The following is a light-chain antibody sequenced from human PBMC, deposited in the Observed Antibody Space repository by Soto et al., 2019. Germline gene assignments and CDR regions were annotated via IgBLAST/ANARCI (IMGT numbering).Light chain of an antibody. V-gene: IGKV3-11*01. Sequence: EIVLTQSPATLSLSPGERATLSCRASQSVSSYLAWYQQKPGQAPRLLISDASNRATGIPARFSGSGSGTDFTLTISSLEPEGFAVYYCQQRTNWPPSITFGQGTRLEIK. J-gene: IGKJ5*01. CDR1: QSVSSY. CDR3: QQRTNWPPSIT. CDR2: DAS.